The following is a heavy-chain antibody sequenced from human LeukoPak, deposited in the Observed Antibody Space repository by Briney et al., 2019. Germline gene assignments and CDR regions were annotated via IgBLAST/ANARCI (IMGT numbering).Heavy chain of an antibody. CDR1: GFTFSGHW. Sequence: GGSLRLSCTASGFTFSGHWIHWVRQPPGMGLVWVSRINERGTDSMYAESVKGRFTISRDNAKNTVYLQMNSLRAEDTAVYYCARDKKAYYDFWSGYHNWFDPWGQGTLVTVSS. J-gene: IGHJ5*02. V-gene: IGHV3-74*03. CDR3: ARDKKAYYDFWSGYHNWFDP. D-gene: IGHD3-3*01. CDR2: INERGTDS.